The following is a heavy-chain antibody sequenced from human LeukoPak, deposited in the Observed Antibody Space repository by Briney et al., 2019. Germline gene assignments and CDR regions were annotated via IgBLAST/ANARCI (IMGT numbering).Heavy chain of an antibody. J-gene: IGHJ6*02. D-gene: IGHD6-19*01. CDR3: AKEGDSGWFGYYYGMDV. Sequence: GRSLRLSCAASGFTFSSYGMHWVRQAPGKGLEWVAVISYDGSNKYYADSVKGRFTISRDNSKNTLYLQMNSLRAEDTAVYYCAKEGDSGWFGYYYGMDVWGQGTTVTVSS. CDR2: ISYDGSNK. V-gene: IGHV3-30*18. CDR1: GFTFSSYG.